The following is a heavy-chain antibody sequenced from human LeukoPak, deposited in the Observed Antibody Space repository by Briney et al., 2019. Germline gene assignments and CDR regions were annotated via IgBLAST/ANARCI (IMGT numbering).Heavy chain of an antibody. CDR1: GFTFSSYG. D-gene: IGHD3-22*01. Sequence: GRSLRLSCAASGFTFSSYGMHWVRQAPGKGLEWVAVISSDGNNKNYVDSVKGRFTFSRDNSKNTLYLQMNSLRAEDTAVYYWAKGNDIGGYYYPHFDYGGQGTLVTVSS. V-gene: IGHV3-30*18. CDR2: ISSDGNNK. J-gene: IGHJ4*02. CDR3: AKGNDIGGYYYPHFDY.